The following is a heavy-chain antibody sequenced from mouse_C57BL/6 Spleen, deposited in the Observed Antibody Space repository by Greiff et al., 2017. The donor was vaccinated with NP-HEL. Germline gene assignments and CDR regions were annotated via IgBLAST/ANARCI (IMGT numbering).Heavy chain of an antibody. J-gene: IGHJ4*01. D-gene: IGHD1-1*01. V-gene: IGHV1-54*01. CDR2: INPGSGGT. Sequence: VQLQQSGAELVRPGTSVKVSCKASGYAFTNYLIEWVKQRPGQGLEWIGVINPGSGGTNYNEKFKGKATLTADKSSSTAYMQLSSLTSEDSAVYFCARGTTVVAGAMDYWGQGTSVTVSS. CDR3: ARGTTVVAGAMDY. CDR1: GYAFTNYL.